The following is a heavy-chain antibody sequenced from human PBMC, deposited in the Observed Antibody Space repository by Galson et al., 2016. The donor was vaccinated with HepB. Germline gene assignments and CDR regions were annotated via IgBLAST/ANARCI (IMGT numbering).Heavy chain of an antibody. CDR1: GFTLDHYA. Sequence: SLRLSCAASGFTLDHYAMHWVRQAPGKGLEWVSGISWNSGRIGYAESVKGRFTISRDNAKNSLYLQMNSLRAGDTALYYCAKDSGAYYYDSSGYRRNAFDIWGQGTMVTVSS. D-gene: IGHD3-22*01. CDR2: ISWNSGRI. CDR3: AKDSGAYYYDSSGYRRNAFDI. J-gene: IGHJ3*02. V-gene: IGHV3-9*01.